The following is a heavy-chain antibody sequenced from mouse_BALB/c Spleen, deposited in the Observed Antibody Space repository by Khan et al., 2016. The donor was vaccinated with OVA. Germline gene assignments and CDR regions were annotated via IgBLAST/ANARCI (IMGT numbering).Heavy chain of an antibody. CDR3: ARAYFGNYEFAY. J-gene: IGHJ3*01. Sequence: QVRLQQSGAELVKPGASVKLSCKTSGYTFTSYWIQWVKQRPGQGLGWIGEIFPGTGTTYYNENFKGKATLTVETSSSTSFMQLSSLTSEDSAVYFCARAYFGNYEFAYWGQGTLVTVSA. CDR2: IFPGTGTT. CDR1: GYTFTSYW. D-gene: IGHD2-10*01. V-gene: IGHV1S132*01.